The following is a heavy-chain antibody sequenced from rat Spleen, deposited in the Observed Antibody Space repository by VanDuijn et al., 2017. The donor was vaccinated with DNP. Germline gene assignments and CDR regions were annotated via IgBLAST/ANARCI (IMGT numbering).Heavy chain of an antibody. V-gene: IGHV5-29*01. J-gene: IGHJ3*01. Sequence: EVQLVESGGGLVLPGRSLKLSCAASGFIFSDYAMAWVRRSPRRGLEWVATIFYDGRGTNYRGSVKGRFTISRDNAKNTLYLQMDSLRSEDTATYYCATSGYGFDGYPFTYWGQGTLVTVSS. CDR3: ATSGYGFDGYPFTY. CDR1: GFIFSDYA. CDR2: IFYDGRGT. D-gene: IGHD1-12*03.